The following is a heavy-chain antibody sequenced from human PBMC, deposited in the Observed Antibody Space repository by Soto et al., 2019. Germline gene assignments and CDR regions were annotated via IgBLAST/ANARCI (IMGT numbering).Heavy chain of an antibody. V-gene: IGHV1-18*04. J-gene: IGHJ6*02. D-gene: IGHD3-3*01. Sequence: RASVKVSCKASGYTFTGYYMHWVRQAPGQGLEWMGWISAYNGNTNYAQKLQGRVTMTTDTSTSTAYMELRSLRSDDTAVYYCAREGRSITIRKYYYYAMDVWGQGTSVTLSS. CDR1: GYTFTGYY. CDR3: AREGRSITIRKYYYYAMDV. CDR2: ISAYNGNT.